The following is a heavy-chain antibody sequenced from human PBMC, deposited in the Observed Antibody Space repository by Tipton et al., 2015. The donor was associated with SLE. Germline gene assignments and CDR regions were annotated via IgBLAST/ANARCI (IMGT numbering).Heavy chain of an antibody. D-gene: IGHD3-22*01. Sequence: SLRLSCTASGFTFGDYAMSWVRQAPGKGLEWVGFIRTKGYGGTTEYAASVKGRFTISRDDSKSIAYLQMNSLKTEDTAVYYCAKRFGYPYSTAPNYFDYWGQGTLVTVSS. CDR1: GFTFGDYA. CDR3: AKRFGYPYSTAPNYFDY. CDR2: IRTKGYGGTT. J-gene: IGHJ4*02. V-gene: IGHV3-49*04.